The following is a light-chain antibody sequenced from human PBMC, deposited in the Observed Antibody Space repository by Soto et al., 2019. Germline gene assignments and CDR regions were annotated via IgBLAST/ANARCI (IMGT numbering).Light chain of an antibody. CDR1: SSDVGSYNL. CDR2: EVS. V-gene: IGLV2-23*02. J-gene: IGLJ2*01. Sequence: QSVLTQPASVSGSPGQSITISCTGTSSDVGSYNLVSWYQQHPGKAPKLMIYEVSKRPSGGSNRFSGSKSGNTASLTISGLQAEDEADYYCCSYAGSHVVFGGGTKLTVL. CDR3: CSYAGSHVV.